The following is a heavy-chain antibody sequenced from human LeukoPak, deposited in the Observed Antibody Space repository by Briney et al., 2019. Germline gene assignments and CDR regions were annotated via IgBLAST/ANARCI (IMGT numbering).Heavy chain of an antibody. V-gene: IGHV4-34*01. CDR3: ASGRQDVTMIVVVMTAVSYYLDV. CDR1: GGSFSVYY. D-gene: IGHD3-22*01. Sequence: SETLSLTCAVYGGSFSVYYWTWLRQTPRKGLEWIGDMNPRGSTNYNPPLKSRVTISVDTSKNQFSLKLSSETAADTAVYYCASGRQDVTMIVVVMTAVSYYLDVWGKGTTVTVS. CDR2: MNPRGST. J-gene: IGHJ6*03.